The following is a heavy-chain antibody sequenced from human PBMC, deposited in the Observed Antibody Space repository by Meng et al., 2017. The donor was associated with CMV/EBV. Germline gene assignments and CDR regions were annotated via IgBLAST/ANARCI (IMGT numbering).Heavy chain of an antibody. CDR3: ARVSLRVVPAASYYYYYGMDV. D-gene: IGHD2-2*01. J-gene: IGHJ6*02. CDR1: GFTFSSYA. Sequence: ESLKISCAASGFTFSSYAMSWVRQAPGKGLEWSGEINHSGSTNYNPSLQSRVTISVDTSKNQFSLKLSSVTSADTAVYYCARVSLRVVPAASYYYYYGMDVWGQGTTVTVSS. CDR2: INHSGST. V-gene: IGHV4-34*01.